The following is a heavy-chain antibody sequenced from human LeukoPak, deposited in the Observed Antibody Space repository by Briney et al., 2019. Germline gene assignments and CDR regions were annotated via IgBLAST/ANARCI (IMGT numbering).Heavy chain of an antibody. D-gene: IGHD5-24*01. CDR3: ASRRKMATIDY. CDR2: INHSGST. V-gene: IGHV4-34*01. Sequence: PSETLSLTCAVYGGSFSGYYWSWIRQPPGKGREGIGEINHSGSTNYNPSPKSRVTISVDTSKNQFSLKLSSVTAAETAVYYCASRRKMATIDYWGQGTLVTVSS. CDR1: GGSFSGYY. J-gene: IGHJ4*02.